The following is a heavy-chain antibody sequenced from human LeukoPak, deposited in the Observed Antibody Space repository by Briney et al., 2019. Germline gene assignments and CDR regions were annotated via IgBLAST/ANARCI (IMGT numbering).Heavy chain of an antibody. J-gene: IGHJ6*02. D-gene: IGHD2-8*01. CDR2: ISYDGSNK. CDR1: GFTFSSYD. V-gene: IGHV3-30*18. CDR3: AKSARFCTNDVCYTNYYYGMDV. Sequence: GRSLRLSCAASGFTFSSYDMHWVRQAPGKGLEWVAVISYDGSNKYYADSVKGRFTISRDNSKNTLSLQMHSLRAEDTALYYCAKSARFCTNDVCYTNYYYGMDVWGQGTTVTVSS.